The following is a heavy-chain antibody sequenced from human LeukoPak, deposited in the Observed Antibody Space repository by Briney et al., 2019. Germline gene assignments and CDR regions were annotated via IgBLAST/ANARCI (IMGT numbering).Heavy chain of an antibody. J-gene: IGHJ4*02. CDR3: ASALSSLGGY. CDR1: GGSISSGGRY. CDR2: IYTSGNT. D-gene: IGHD2-2*01. V-gene: IGHV4-61*02. Sequence: PSETLSLTCTVSGGSISSGGRYWGWIRQPAGKGLEWIGRIYTSGNTNYNPSRKSRVTISADTSKNQFSLRLRSVTVADTAVYYCASALSSLGGYWGQGTLVTVSS.